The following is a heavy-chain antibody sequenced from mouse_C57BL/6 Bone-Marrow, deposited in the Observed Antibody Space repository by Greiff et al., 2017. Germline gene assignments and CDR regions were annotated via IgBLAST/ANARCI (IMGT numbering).Heavy chain of an antibody. CDR1: GYSITSDY. Sequence: DVMLVESGPGLAKPSQTLSLTCSVTGYSITSDYWNWIRKFPGNKLEYMGYISYSGSTYYNPSLKSRISITRDTSKNQYYLQLNSVTTEDTATYYCARWEDSNYWDFDVWGTGTTVTVSS. CDR3: ARWEDSNYWDFDV. J-gene: IGHJ1*03. CDR2: ISYSGST. V-gene: IGHV3-8*01. D-gene: IGHD2-5*01.